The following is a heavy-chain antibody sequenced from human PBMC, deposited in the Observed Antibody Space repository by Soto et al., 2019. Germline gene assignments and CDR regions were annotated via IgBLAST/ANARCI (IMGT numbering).Heavy chain of an antibody. D-gene: IGHD5-18*01. V-gene: IGHV4-39*01. CDR3: ARRGYSYGKYYFDY. CDR2: IYYSGST. J-gene: IGHJ4*02. CDR1: GDSISSSRYY. Sequence: PSETRSLTCTVCGDSISSSRYYWGWIRQPPGKGLEWIGSIYYSGSTYYNPSLKSRVTISVDTSKNQFSLKLSSVTAADTAVYYCARRGYSYGKYYFDYWGQGTLVTVSS.